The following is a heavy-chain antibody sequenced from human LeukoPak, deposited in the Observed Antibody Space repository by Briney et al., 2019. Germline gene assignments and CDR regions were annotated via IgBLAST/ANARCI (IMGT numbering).Heavy chain of an antibody. D-gene: IGHD6-13*01. CDR3: APARIAANWFDP. Sequence: SVKVSCKASGGTFSSYAISWVRQAPGQGLEWMGRIIPILGIANYAQKFQGGVTITADKSTSTAYMELSSLRSEDTAVYYCAPARIAANWFDPWGQGTLVTVSS. CDR2: IIPILGIA. V-gene: IGHV1-69*04. CDR1: GGTFSSYA. J-gene: IGHJ5*02.